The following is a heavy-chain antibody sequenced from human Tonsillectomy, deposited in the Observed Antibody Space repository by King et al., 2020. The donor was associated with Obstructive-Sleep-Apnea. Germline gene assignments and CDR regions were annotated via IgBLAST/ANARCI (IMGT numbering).Heavy chain of an antibody. CDR3: ARENGYYGSGSYYSGMDV. CDR2: IWYDGSNK. Sequence: VQLVESGGGVVQPGRSLRLTCAASGFTFSTYGMHWVRLTPGKGPEWVAVIWYDGSNKYYSDSVKGRFTISRDNSKNTLYLQMNTLRAEDTAVYYCARENGYYGSGSYYSGMDVWGLGTTVTVSS. CDR1: GFTFSTYG. J-gene: IGHJ6*02. V-gene: IGHV3-33*01. D-gene: IGHD3-10*01.